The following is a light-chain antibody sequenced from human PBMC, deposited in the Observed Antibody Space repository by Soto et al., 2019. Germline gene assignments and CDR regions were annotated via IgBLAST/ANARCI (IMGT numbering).Light chain of an antibody. CDR2: QDS. V-gene: IGLV3-1*01. CDR3: QAWDSSTEGV. Sequence: SYELTQPPSVSVSPGQTASITCSGDKLGDKYACWYQQKPGQSPVLVIYQDSKRPSGIPERFSGSNSGNTATLTISGTQAMDEADYYCQAWDSSTEGVFGTRTKVTVL. J-gene: IGLJ1*01. CDR1: KLGDKY.